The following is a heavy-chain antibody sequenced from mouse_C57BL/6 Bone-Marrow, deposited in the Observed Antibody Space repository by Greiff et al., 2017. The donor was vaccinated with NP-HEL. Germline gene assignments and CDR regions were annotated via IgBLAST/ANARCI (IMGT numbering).Heavy chain of an antibody. V-gene: IGHV1-50*01. CDR3: ARYNSSDAMDY. J-gene: IGHJ4*01. CDR1: GYTFTSYW. CDR2: IDPSDSYT. Sequence: QLQQPGAELVKPGASVKLSCKASGYTFTSYWMQWVKQRPGQGLEWIGEIDPSDSYTNYNQKFKGKATLTVDTSSSTAYMQLSSLTSEDSAVYYCARYNSSDAMDYWGQGTSVTVSS. D-gene: IGHD3-2*02.